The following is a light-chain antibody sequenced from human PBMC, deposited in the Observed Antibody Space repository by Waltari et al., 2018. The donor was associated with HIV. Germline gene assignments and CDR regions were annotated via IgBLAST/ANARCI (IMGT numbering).Light chain of an antibody. CDR1: SSHIGRYH. CDR3: ATWDDSLNGYV. CDR2: SNN. J-gene: IGLJ1*01. Sequence: QSVLTPPPSASGTPGQRITISCSGGSSHIGRYHVNWYQQFAGTAPKLVIYSNNQRPSGVPDRFSGSKSGTSASLAISGLQSEDEAEYYCATWDDSLNGYVFGTGTKVTVL. V-gene: IGLV1-44*01.